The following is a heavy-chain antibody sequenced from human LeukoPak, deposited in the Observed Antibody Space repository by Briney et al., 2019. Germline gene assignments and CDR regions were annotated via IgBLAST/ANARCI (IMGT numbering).Heavy chain of an antibody. CDR3: AKDPTFLYSGSYLYYFDY. CDR2: ISGSDDST. J-gene: IGHJ4*02. D-gene: IGHD1-26*01. CDR1: GFTLKNYI. V-gene: IGHV3-23*01. Sequence: PGGSLRLSCAASGFTLKNYIISWVRQAPGKGLEWVSTISGSDDSTYYADSVKGRFTISRDNSKNTLYLQMNSLRAEDTAVYYCAKDPTFLYSGSYLYYFDYWGQGTLVTVSS.